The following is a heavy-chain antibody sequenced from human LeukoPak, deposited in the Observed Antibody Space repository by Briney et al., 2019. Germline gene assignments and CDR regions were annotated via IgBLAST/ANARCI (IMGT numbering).Heavy chain of an antibody. D-gene: IGHD2-15*01. Sequence: PWETLSLTCAVYGGSFSAYYWSWMRQPPGKGLEWIGEINHSGSTNYNPSLMSRVTVSVDTSKNQFSLKLSSVTAADTAVYYRARVGQGYCSGGSCSLYNWFDSWGQGTLVTVSS. CDR2: INHSGST. CDR3: ARVGQGYCSGGSCSLYNWFDS. V-gene: IGHV4-34*01. CDR1: GGSFSAYY. J-gene: IGHJ5*01.